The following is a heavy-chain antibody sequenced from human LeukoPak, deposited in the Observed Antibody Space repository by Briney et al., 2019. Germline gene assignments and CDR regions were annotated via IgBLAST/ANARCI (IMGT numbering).Heavy chain of an antibody. V-gene: IGHV3-74*01. CDR3: GRGFALVPAGIPDY. CDR1: GFTFSNYW. D-gene: IGHD2-2*01. J-gene: IGHJ4*02. Sequence: GGSLTLSCAASGFTFSNYWMHWVRQGPGEGLVWVSRISTDGSSTTYADSVKGRFTISRDNAKNTLYLQMNSLRAEDTAIYYCGRGFALVPAGIPDYWGQGILVTVSS. CDR2: ISTDGSST.